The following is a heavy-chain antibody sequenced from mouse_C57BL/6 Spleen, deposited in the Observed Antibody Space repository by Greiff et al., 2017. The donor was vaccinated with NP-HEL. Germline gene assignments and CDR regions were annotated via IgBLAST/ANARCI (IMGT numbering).Heavy chain of an antibody. J-gene: IGHJ2*01. CDR3: ARPYYYGFDY. CDR1: GFTFSDYG. D-gene: IGHD1-1*01. V-gene: IGHV5-17*01. CDR2: ISSGSSTI. Sequence: EVKLVESGGGLVKPGGSLKLSCAASGFTFSDYGMHWVRQAPEKGLEWVAYISSGSSTIYYADTVKGRFTISRDNAKNTLFLQMTSLRSEDTAMYYCARPYYYGFDYWGQVTTLTVSS.